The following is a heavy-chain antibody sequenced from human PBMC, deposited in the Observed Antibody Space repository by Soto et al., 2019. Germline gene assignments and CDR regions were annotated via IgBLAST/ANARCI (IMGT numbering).Heavy chain of an antibody. D-gene: IGHD2-15*01. CDR3: GRGFGGTH. CDR1: GFTFNNYY. CDR2: INQDGSAK. J-gene: IGHJ4*02. Sequence: EVQLVESGGGLVQPGGSLRLSCAASGFTFNNYYMVWVRQAPGRGLEWVANINQDGSAKYYVDSVKGRFTISRDNAKSSLYLQISSLRAEDTATYYCGRGFGGTHWGQGSLVNVSS. V-gene: IGHV3-7*05.